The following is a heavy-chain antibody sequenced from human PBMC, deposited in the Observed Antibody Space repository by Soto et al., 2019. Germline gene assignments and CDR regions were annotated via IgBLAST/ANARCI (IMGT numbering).Heavy chain of an antibody. Sequence: SETLSLTCTVSGGSTSSYYWSWIRQPPGKGLEWIGYIYYSGSTNHNPSLQSRVTISVDTSKNQFSLKLSSVTAADTAVYYCARDRNWKGYYGMDVWGQGTTVTVSS. CDR3: ARDRNWKGYYGMDV. CDR1: GGSTSSYY. CDR2: IYYSGST. D-gene: IGHD1-1*01. J-gene: IGHJ6*02. V-gene: IGHV4-59*01.